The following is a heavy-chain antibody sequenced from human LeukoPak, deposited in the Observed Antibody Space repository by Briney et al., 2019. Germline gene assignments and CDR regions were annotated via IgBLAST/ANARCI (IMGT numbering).Heavy chain of an antibody. CDR1: GYSISSGYY. CDR2: IYHSGST. V-gene: IGHV4-38-2*02. CDR3: ARGGRGGLDDFWSGYLYYYYYYMDV. Sequence: ETLSLTCTVSGYSISSGYYWGWIRQPPGKGLEWIGSIYHSGSTYYNPSLKSRVTISVDTSKNQFSLKLSSVTAADTAVYYCARGGRGGLDDFWSGYLYYYYYYMDVWGKGTTVTVSS. D-gene: IGHD3-3*01. J-gene: IGHJ6*03.